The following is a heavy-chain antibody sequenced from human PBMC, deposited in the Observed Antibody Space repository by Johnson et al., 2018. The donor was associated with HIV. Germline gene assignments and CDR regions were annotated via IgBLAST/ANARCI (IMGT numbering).Heavy chain of an antibody. D-gene: IGHD1-1*01. CDR3: AKDWDWNHAFDI. CDR2: ISYDGSNK. V-gene: IGHV3-30*04. CDR1: GFTFSSYA. J-gene: IGHJ3*02. Sequence: VQLVESGGGVVQPGRSLRLSCAASGFTFSSYAMHWVRQAPGKGLEWVAVISYDGSNKYYADSVKGRFTISRDNSKNTLYLQMNSLRAEDTAVYYCAKDWDWNHAFDIWGQGTMVTVSS.